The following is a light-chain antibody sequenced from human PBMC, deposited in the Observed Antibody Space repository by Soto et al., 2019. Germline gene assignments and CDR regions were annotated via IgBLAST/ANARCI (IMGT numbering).Light chain of an antibody. V-gene: IGKV3-15*01. J-gene: IGKJ1*01. Sequence: EIVLTHSPATLSVSHGERATLSCRASQSISSNLAWYQQKPGQAPRLLIYDASTRATVIPARFSGSGSGTEFTLTISSLQSEDFATYYCQQYKSFWTFGQGTKVDIK. CDR3: QQYKSFWT. CDR1: QSISSN. CDR2: DAS.